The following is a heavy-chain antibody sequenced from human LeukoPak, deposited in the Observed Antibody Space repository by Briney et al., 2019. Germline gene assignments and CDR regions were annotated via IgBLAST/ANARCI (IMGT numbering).Heavy chain of an antibody. CDR2: IYSGGST. V-gene: IGHV3-53*01. CDR1: GFTVSSNY. Sequence: GGSLRLSCAASGFTVSSNYMSWVRQAPGKGLEWVSVIYSGGSTYYADSVKGRFTISRDNSKNTLYLQMNSLRAEDTAVYYCARDRGDYGYCFDYWGQGTLVTVSS. J-gene: IGHJ4*02. D-gene: IGHD4-17*01. CDR3: ARDRGDYGYCFDY.